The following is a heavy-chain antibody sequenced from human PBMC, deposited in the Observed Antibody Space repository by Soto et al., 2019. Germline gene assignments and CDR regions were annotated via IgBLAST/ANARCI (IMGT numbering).Heavy chain of an antibody. J-gene: IGHJ6*02. Sequence: QVQMVESGGGVVQPGRSLRLSCAASRLTLSNYVMHWVRQAPGKGLEWVAGISYDGSNTYYADSVTGLFTVSRDNSKNSLFLQKNSLRPEDTAVYNCAGGDYYSGLDVWGQGTKVTVS. V-gene: IGHV3-30*03. CDR3: AGGDYYSGLDV. CDR2: ISYDGSNT. CDR1: RLTLSNYV.